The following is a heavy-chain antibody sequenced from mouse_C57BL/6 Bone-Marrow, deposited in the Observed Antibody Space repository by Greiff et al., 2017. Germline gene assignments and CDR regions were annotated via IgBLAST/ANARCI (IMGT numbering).Heavy chain of an antibody. V-gene: IGHV1-55*01. Sequence: QVQLQQPGAELVKPGASVKMSCKASGYTFTSYWITWVKQRPGQGLEWIGDIYPTSGRTNYNEKFKSKAILTVDTSSNTAYMQLSSLTSEDSAVFYCARSGPRGRRFDDGGQGTTLTVSS. CDR1: GYTFTSYW. CDR3: ARSGPRGRRFDD. J-gene: IGHJ2*01. D-gene: IGHD3-1*01. CDR2: IYPTSGRT.